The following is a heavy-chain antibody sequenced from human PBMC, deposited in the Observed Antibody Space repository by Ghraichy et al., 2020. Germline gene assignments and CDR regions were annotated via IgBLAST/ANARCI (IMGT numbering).Heavy chain of an antibody. J-gene: IGHJ6*02. D-gene: IGHD2-15*01. Sequence: SAISGSGGSTYYADPVKGRFTISRDNSKNTLYLQMNSLRPEDTAVYYCAKEYRYCSGGSCYYYDYGRDVWG. CDR2: ISGSGGST. CDR3: AKEYRYCSGGSCYYYDYGRDV. V-gene: IGHV3-23*01.